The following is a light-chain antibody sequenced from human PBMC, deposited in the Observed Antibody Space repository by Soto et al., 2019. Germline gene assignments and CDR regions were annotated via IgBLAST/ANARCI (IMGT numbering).Light chain of an antibody. CDR1: QSVSSN. CDR2: DAS. Sequence: EIVLTQSPATLSVSPGERATLSCRASQSVSSNLAWYQQKPGQAPRLLIYDASNRATGIPARFSGSGSGTDFTLTISSLEPEDFAVYYCQQRSNWLWTFGQGTMVDIK. CDR3: QQRSNWLWT. V-gene: IGKV3-11*01. J-gene: IGKJ1*01.